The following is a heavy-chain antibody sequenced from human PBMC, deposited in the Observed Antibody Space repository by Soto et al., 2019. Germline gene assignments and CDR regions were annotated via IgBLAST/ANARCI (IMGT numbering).Heavy chain of an antibody. CDR2: LSVDSVSI. J-gene: IGHJ4*02. CDR3: ARDHRWAFDY. CDR1: GFSFDRYA. V-gene: IGHV3-48*02. Sequence: EVQLVESGGGLVQPGGYLRLSCVASGFSFDRYAMNWVRQAPGKGLEWLSWLSVDSVSIEYSDSVTGRFTMSRDDAKNLVYLQMNSLQDEDTAVYYCARDHRWAFDYWGQGTLVTVTS. D-gene: IGHD3-16*01.